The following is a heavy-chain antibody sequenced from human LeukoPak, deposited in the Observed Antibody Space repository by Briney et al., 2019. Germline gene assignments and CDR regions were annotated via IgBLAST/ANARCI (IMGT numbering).Heavy chain of an antibody. D-gene: IGHD3-16*01. CDR3: AGHDATAYHGFFDY. V-gene: IGHV4-31*03. CDR2: ISSSGST. CDR1: GGSVSSGSHY. J-gene: IGHJ4*02. Sequence: TSETLSLTCTVSGGSVSSGSHYWSWIRQDPGKGLEWIGYISSSGSTYYNPSLRSRVAISLDTSDNQFSLRLSSVTAADTAVYYCAGHDATAYHGFFDYWGQGTLVTVSS.